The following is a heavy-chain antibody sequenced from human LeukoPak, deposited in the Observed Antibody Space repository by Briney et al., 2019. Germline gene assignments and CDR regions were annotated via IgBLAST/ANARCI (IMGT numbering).Heavy chain of an antibody. V-gene: IGHV3-66*02. D-gene: IGHD6-13*01. CDR3: ARDIGETAAGPFDY. CDR1: GFTVSSNY. Sequence: GGSLRLSCAASGFTVSSNYMSWVRQAPGKGLEWVSVIYSGGSTYYADSVKGRFTISRDNSKNTLYLQMNSLRAEDTAVYYCARDIGETAAGPFDYWAREPWSPSPQ. CDR2: IYSGGST. J-gene: IGHJ4*02.